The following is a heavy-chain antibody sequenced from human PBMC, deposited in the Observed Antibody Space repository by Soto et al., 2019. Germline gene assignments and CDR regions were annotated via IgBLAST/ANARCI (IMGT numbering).Heavy chain of an antibody. V-gene: IGHV3-23*01. J-gene: IGHJ4*02. CDR3: AKGSSFFYDRRYYFDY. CDR2: ISGSGGST. D-gene: IGHD3-22*01. CDR1: GITFSNYW. Sequence: PGGSLRLSCAASGITFSNYWMTWVRQAPGKGLEWVSAISGSGGSTYYADSVKGRFTISRDNSKNTLYLQMNSLRAEDTAVYYCAKGSSFFYDRRYYFDYWGQGTLVTVSS.